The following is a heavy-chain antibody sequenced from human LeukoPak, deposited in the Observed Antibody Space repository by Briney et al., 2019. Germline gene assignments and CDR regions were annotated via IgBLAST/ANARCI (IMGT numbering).Heavy chain of an antibody. CDR1: GFTFSSYD. V-gene: IGHV3-33*01. CDR3: ARKVLVPAATGADAFDV. D-gene: IGHD2-2*01. CDR2: MYYDGRNK. J-gene: IGHJ3*01. Sequence: PGGSLRLSCAASGFTFSSYDMHWVRQVPGKGLKWVAVMYYDGRNKYYADSVKGRFTISRDNSKNTLYLQINSLRAEDTAVFYCARKVLVPAATGADAFDVWGRGTMVIVSS.